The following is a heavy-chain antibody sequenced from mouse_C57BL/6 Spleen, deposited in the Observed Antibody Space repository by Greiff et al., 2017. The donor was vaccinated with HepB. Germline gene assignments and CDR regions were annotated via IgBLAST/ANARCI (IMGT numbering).Heavy chain of an antibody. CDR3: ATDGRVAMDY. J-gene: IGHJ4*01. CDR2: IHPNSGST. CDR1: GYTFTSYW. Sequence: QVQLKQPGAELVKPGASVKLSCKASGYTFTSYWMHWVKQRPGQGLEWIGMIHPNSGSTNYNEKFKSKATLTVDKSSSTAYMQLSSLTSEDSAVYYCATDGRVAMDYWGQGTSVTVSS. V-gene: IGHV1-64*01.